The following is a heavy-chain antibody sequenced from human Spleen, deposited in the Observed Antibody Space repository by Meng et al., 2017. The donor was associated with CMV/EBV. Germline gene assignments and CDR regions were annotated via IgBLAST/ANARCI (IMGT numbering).Heavy chain of an antibody. CDR1: YTFTADD. CDR3: ARISSPGIAVAGGLDY. Sequence: YTFTADDIHWVRQAPGQGLEWLGWINPNTGGTNYAQRYQGRVTMTTDTSINTAYMELRRLRSDDTAVYYCARISSPGIAVAGGLDYWGQGTLVTVSS. J-gene: IGHJ4*02. CDR2: INPNTGGT. V-gene: IGHV1-2*02. D-gene: IGHD6-19*01.